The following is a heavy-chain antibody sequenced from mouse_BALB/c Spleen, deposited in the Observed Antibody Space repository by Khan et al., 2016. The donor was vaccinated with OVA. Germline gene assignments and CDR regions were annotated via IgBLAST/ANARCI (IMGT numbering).Heavy chain of an antibody. CDR3: ARNREPDYFDY. V-gene: IGHV2-9*02. J-gene: IGHJ2*01. CDR2: IWAGGST. CDR1: GFSLTSHG. Sequence: QVQLKQSGPGLVAPSQSLSITCTVSGFSLTSHGVHWVRQPPGKGLEWLGVIWAGGSTNSNSALMSRLSISQDTSKSQVFLNMHSLQTDDTAMYYCARNREPDYFDYWGQGTTLTVSS.